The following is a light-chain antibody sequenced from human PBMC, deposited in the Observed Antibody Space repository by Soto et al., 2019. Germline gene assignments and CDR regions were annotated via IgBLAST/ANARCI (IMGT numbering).Light chain of an antibody. CDR1: SSNIGAGYD. Sequence: QSVLTQPPSVSGAPGQRVTISCTGSSSNIGAGYDVHWYQQLPGTAPKLLIYGNSNRPSGVPDRFSGSKSGTSASLAITGLQDEDEADYYYQSYDSSLSVVFGGGTKVTVL. CDR2: GNS. CDR3: QSYDSSLSVV. J-gene: IGLJ2*01. V-gene: IGLV1-40*01.